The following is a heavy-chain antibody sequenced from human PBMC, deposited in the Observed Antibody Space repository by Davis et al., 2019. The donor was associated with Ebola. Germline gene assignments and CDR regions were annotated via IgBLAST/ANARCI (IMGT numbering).Heavy chain of an antibody. Sequence: ASVKVSCKASGYTFTSYGISWVRQAPGQGLEWMGWISAYNGNTNYAQKLQGRVTMTTDTSTSTAYMELRSLRSDDTAVYYCARDPNDFWSGYYYGMDVWGQGTTVTVSS. D-gene: IGHD3-3*01. CDR1: GYTFTSYG. V-gene: IGHV1-18*01. CDR2: ISAYNGNT. J-gene: IGHJ6*02. CDR3: ARDPNDFWSGYYYGMDV.